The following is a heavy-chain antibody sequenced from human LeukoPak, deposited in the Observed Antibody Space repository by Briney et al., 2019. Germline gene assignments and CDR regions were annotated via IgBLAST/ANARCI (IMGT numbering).Heavy chain of an antibody. V-gene: IGHV1-18*01. CDR1: GYTFTSYG. CDR2: ISAYNGNT. Sequence: ASVKVSCTASGYTFTSYGISWVRQAPGQGLEWMGWISAYNGNTNYAQKLQGRVTMTTDTSTSTAYMELRSLRSDDTAVYYCARLLRYGSGSYYKYYYYYMDVWGKGTTVTVSS. CDR3: ARLLRYGSGSYYKYYYYYMDV. D-gene: IGHD3-10*01. J-gene: IGHJ6*03.